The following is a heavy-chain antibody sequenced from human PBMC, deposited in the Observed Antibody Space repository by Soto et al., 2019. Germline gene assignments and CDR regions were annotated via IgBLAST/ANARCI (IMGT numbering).Heavy chain of an antibody. CDR3: ARGRDAYKWGHV. D-gene: IGHD1-1*01. Sequence: QVQLQQWGAGLLKPSETLSLTCAVSGGSLSDYYWPWIRQSPGKGLEWIGEIHPSGSTYYNPSLRSRVTISVDTSTNQFSLKLTSLTAADTAIYYCARGRDAYKWGHVWGHGTPVTVS. V-gene: IGHV4-34*01. CDR2: IHPSGST. CDR1: GGSLSDYY. J-gene: IGHJ6*02.